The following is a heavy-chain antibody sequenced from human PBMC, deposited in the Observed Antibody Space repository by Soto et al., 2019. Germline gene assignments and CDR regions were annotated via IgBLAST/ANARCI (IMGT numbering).Heavy chain of an antibody. CDR2: ISGSGGST. Sequence: GGSLRLSCAASGFTFSSYAMSWVRQAPGKGLEWVSAISGSGGSTYYADSVKGRFTISRDNSKNTLYLQMNSLRAEDTAVYYCAKDSGGGGYDFWSGYYTIRDYYYYMDVWGKGTTVTVSS. CDR3: AKDSGGGGYDFWSGYYTIRDYYYYMDV. CDR1: GFTFSSYA. D-gene: IGHD3-3*01. J-gene: IGHJ6*03. V-gene: IGHV3-23*01.